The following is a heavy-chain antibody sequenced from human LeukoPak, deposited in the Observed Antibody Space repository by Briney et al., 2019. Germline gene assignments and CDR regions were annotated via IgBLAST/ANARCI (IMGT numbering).Heavy chain of an antibody. V-gene: IGHV3-21*01. CDR3: AREAXDFWSGYYYGPYYYYGMDV. CDR1: GFTFSSHS. CDR2: ISSSSSYI. J-gene: IGHJ6*02. Sequence: GGSLRLSCAASGFTFSSHSMNWVRQAPGKGLEWVSSISSSSSYIYYADSVKGRFTISRDNAKNSLYLQMNSLRAEDTAVYYCAREAXDFWSGYYYGPYYYYGMDVWGQGTTVTVSS. D-gene: IGHD3-3*01.